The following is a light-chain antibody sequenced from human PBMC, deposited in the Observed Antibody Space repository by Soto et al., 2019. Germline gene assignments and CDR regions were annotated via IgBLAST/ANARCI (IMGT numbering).Light chain of an antibody. CDR3: CLYIGATTYV. V-gene: IGLV2-23*01. Sequence: LAQPASVSGSPGQSITISCTGTSGVVGSCSLGSWYPHHTGKAPKVLISEGHTRPSGVPDRFSGSTSVTSASLTISGLQADDEADYYCCLYIGATTYVFGTGPKATVL. CDR2: EGH. CDR1: SGVVGSCSL. J-gene: IGLJ1*01.